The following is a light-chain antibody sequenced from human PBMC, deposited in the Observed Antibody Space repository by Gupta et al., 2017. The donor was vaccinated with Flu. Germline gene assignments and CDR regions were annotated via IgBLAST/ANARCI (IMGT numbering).Light chain of an antibody. CDR1: QSVNSNY. Sequence: GTRSLSPGEAATLSGRASQSVNSNYLAWYQQKPGQAPRLLIYGASDRATGIPDRFSGSGSGTDFTLTISRLEPEDFAVYYCHQYGISPWTFGQGTKMEIK. J-gene: IGKJ1*01. CDR3: HQYGISPWT. V-gene: IGKV3-20*01. CDR2: GAS.